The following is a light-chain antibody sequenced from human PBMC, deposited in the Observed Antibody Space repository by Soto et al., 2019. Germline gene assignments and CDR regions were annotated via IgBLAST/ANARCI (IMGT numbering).Light chain of an antibody. Sequence: QSALTQPASVSGSPRQSITISCTGTSSDVGGYNYVSWYQQHPGKAPKLMIYEVNNRPSGVSNRFSGSKSGNTASLTISGLQAEDEAYYYCSSHTTSGTLIFGGGTQLTVL. CDR3: SSHTTSGTLI. CDR1: SSDVGGYNY. J-gene: IGLJ2*01. CDR2: EVN. V-gene: IGLV2-14*01.